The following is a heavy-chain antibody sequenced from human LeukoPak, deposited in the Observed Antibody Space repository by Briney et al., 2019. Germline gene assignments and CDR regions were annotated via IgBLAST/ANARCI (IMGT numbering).Heavy chain of an antibody. J-gene: IGHJ4*02. CDR2: ISGSGGTT. Sequence: GGSLRLSCAVSEFTFSSYTMNWVRQAPGKGLEWVSIISGSGGTTYYADSVKGRFTISRDNSKNTLYLQMNSLRAEDTAVYYCATVHDFSLDYWGQGTLVTVSS. V-gene: IGHV3-23*01. CDR1: EFTFSSYT. D-gene: IGHD1-1*01. CDR3: ATVHDFSLDY.